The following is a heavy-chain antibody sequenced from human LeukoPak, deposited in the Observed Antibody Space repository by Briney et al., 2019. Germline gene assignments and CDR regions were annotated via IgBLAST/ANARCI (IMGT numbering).Heavy chain of an antibody. J-gene: IGHJ4*02. CDR1: GFSLSTSEVG. CDR3: ARSHNSGWFFDF. V-gene: IGHV2-70*11. Sequence: SGPALVKPTQTLTLTCTFSGFSLSTSEVGVGWIRQPPGKALEWLARVDWDGDKYYSTSLKTRLTVSKDTSKNQVVLKMTNMDPVDTATYYCARSHNSGWFFDFWGQGTLVTVSS. CDR2: VDWDGDK. D-gene: IGHD6-19*01.